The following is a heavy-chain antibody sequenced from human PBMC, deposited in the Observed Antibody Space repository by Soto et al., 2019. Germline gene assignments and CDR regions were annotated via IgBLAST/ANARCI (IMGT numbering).Heavy chain of an antibody. V-gene: IGHV1-3*01. CDR2: INAGNGNT. Sequence: ASVKVSCKASGYTFTSYAMHWVRQAPGQRLEWMGWINAGNGNTKYSQKFQGRVTITRDTSASTAYMELSSLRSEDTAVYYCARDPMVGVPAAAFPYYFDYWGQGTLVTV. D-gene: IGHD2-2*01. J-gene: IGHJ4*02. CDR1: GYTFTSYA. CDR3: ARDPMVGVPAAAFPYYFDY.